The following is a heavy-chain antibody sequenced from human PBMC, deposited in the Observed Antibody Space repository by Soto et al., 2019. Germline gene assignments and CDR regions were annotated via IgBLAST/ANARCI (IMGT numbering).Heavy chain of an antibody. J-gene: IGHJ5*02. V-gene: IGHV4-59*08. CDR1: GGSISSYY. CDR2: IYYSGNT. CDR3: ARHLGYCSTTNCYAWFAP. D-gene: IGHD2-2*01. Sequence: PSETLSLTCTVSGGSISSYYWSWIRQPPGKGLEWIGYIYYSGNTNYNPSLKSRVTISADTSKNQFSLKLSSVTAADTAVYYCARHLGYCSTTNCYAWFAPWGKGTLVTVSS.